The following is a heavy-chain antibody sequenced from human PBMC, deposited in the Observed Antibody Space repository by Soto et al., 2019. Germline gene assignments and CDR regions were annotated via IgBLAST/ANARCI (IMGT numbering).Heavy chain of an antibody. CDR2: IKQDGSEK. CDR1: GFTFSSYW. J-gene: IGHJ4*02. D-gene: IGHD3-9*01. CDR3: ARDKELRYFDWLSFDY. V-gene: IGHV3-7*01. Sequence: GGSLRLSCAASGFTFSSYWMSWVRQAPGKGLEWVANIKQDGSEKYYVDSVKGRFTISRDNAKNSLYLQMNSLRAEDTAVYYCARDKELRYFDWLSFDYWGQGTLVTVSS.